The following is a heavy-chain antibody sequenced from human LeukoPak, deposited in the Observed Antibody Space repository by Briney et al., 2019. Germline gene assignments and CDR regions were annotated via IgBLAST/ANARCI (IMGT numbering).Heavy chain of an antibody. CDR3: ARGTYFDFWSGPSYFDY. CDR2: IYQSGST. D-gene: IGHD3-3*01. CDR1: GGSISSGGYS. V-gene: IGHV4-30-2*01. Sequence: PSQTLSLTCAVSGGSISSGGYSWRWIRQPPGTGLEWLGYIYQSGSTYYNPSLKSRVTISVDRSKNQFSLKLSSVTAADTAVYYCARGTYFDFWSGPSYFDYWGQGTLVTVSS. J-gene: IGHJ4*02.